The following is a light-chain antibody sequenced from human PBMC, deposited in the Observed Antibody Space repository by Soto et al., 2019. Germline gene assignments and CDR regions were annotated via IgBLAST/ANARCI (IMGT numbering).Light chain of an antibody. Sequence: QSVLTQPASVSASPGQSITISCTGTSTDIGGFDSVSWYQQHPGKAPKLMIYDVTDRPSGVSNRFSGSKSGDTASLTISGLQAEDEADYYSSSYTTSSTLVFGGGTKVTVL. CDR1: STDIGGFDS. V-gene: IGLV2-14*01. CDR2: DVT. CDR3: SSYTTSSTLV. J-gene: IGLJ2*01.